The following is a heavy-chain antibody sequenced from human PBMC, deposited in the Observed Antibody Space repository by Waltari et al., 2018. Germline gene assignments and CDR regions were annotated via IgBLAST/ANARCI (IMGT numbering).Heavy chain of an antibody. CDR1: GSTFSSSV. Sequence: QMHLVQSGPEVKKPGTSVEVSCKASGSTFSSSVVQWVRQVRGQRPEWIGWIVVGSGNTNYAQTVRERVTITRDKSTNTAYMMLSSLTSEDTAVYYCAADGSWTSGWYELDYWGQGTLVTVSS. CDR2: IVVGSGNT. D-gene: IGHD6-19*01. J-gene: IGHJ4*02. CDR3: AADGSWTSGWYELDY. V-gene: IGHV1-58*01.